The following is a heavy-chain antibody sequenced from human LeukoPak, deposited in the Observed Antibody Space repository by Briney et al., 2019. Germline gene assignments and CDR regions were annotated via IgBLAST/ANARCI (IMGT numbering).Heavy chain of an antibody. CDR3: AKSPWELPFDY. CDR2: ISDSGTST. V-gene: IGHV3-23*01. J-gene: IGHJ4*02. Sequence: ETLSLTCAVSGGSFSGYYWSWIRQPPGKGLEWVSSISDSGTSTYYADSVKGRFTISRDNSKNTLYLQMNSLRAEDTAVYYCAKSPWELPFDYWGQGTLVTVSS. D-gene: IGHD1-26*01. CDR1: GGSFSGYY.